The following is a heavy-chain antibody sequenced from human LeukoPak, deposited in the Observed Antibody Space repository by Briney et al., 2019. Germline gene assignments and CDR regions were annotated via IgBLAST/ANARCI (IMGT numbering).Heavy chain of an antibody. D-gene: IGHD2-8*02. CDR1: GYIFTSLD. CDR3: ARGHVSGGGLYYFNS. CDR2: MNPNNGKT. J-gene: IGHJ4*02. Sequence: SVKVSCKASGYIFTSLDISWVRQAPGQGLEWMGWMNPNNGKTAYAQKFQGRVTITRNTAITTAYMELSSLRSDDTAVYYCARGHVSGGGLYYFNSWGQGTLVTVSS. V-gene: IGHV1-8*03.